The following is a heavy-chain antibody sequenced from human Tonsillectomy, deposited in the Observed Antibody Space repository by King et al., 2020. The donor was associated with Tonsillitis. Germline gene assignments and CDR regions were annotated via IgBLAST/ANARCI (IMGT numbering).Heavy chain of an antibody. J-gene: IGHJ6*02. Sequence: VQLVQSGGGLVQPGGSLRLSCAASGFTFSSYSMNWVRQAPGKGLEWVSYISSSSSTRYYADSVKGRFTISRDNAKNSLYLQMNSLRAEDTAVYCCATRRGTYYDILTGLGVWGRGTSVTVPS. V-gene: IGHV3-48*01. CDR3: ATRRGTYYDILTGLGV. CDR2: ISSSSSTR. CDR1: GFTFSSYS. D-gene: IGHD3-9*01.